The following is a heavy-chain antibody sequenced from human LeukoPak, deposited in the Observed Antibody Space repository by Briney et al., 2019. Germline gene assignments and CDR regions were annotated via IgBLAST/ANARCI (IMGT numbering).Heavy chain of an antibody. Sequence: GGSLRLSCAASGFTFSSYAMHWVRQAPGKGLEWVAVISYDGSNKYYADSVKGRSTISRDNSKNTLYLQMNSLRAEDTAVYYCAKYKGDSTWGQGTLVTVSS. V-gene: IGHV3-30-3*02. CDR1: GFTFSSYA. J-gene: IGHJ5*02. CDR3: AKYKGDST. D-gene: IGHD2-21*02. CDR2: ISYDGSNK.